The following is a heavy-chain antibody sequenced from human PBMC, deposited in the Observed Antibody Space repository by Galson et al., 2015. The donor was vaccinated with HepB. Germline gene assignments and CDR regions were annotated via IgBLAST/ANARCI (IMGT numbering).Heavy chain of an antibody. CDR2: ISSSSSTI. J-gene: IGHJ5*02. D-gene: IGHD3-3*01. V-gene: IGHV3-48*01. CDR3: ARGEKVLRFLEWLSFDP. Sequence: SLRLSCAASGFTFSSYSMNWVRQAPGKGLEWVSYISSSSSTIYYADSVKGRFTISRDNAKNSLYLQMNSLRAEDTAVYYCARGEKVLRFLEWLSFDPWGQGTLVTVSS. CDR1: GFTFSSYS.